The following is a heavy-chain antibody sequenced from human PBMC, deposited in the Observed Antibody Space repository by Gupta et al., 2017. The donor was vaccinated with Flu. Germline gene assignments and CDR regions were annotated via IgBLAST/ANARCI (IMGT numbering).Heavy chain of an antibody. V-gene: IGHV3-9*01. Sequence: VQLVESGGDLVQPGRSLRLSCAASGFTFDDYAMHWVRQAPGKGLEWVSGISWNSGSIGYADSVKGRFTISRDNAKNSLYLQMNSLRAEDTALYYCAKAIQLWSADYYYYYGMDVWGQGTTVTVSS. J-gene: IGHJ6*02. D-gene: IGHD5-18*01. CDR3: AKAIQLWSADYYYYYGMDV. CDR1: GFTFDDYA. CDR2: ISWNSGSI.